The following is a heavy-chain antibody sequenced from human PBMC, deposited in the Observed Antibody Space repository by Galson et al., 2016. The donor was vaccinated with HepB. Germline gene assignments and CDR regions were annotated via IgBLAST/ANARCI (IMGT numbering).Heavy chain of an antibody. CDR3: AREADT. CDR1: GFTFSDSY. CDR2: ISSSGSTI. V-gene: IGHV3-11*01. J-gene: IGHJ4*02. Sequence: LRLSCAASGFTFSDSYMSWVRQAPGKGLEWVSHISSSGSTIHYADSVKGRFTVSRDNAKNSLYLQMNSLRVEDTAVYYCAREADTWGQGTLVTVSS. D-gene: IGHD6-25*01.